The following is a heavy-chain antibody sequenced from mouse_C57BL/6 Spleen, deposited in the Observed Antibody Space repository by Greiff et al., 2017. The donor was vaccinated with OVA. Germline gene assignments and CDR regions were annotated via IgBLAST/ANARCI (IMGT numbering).Heavy chain of an antibody. Sequence: VQLQQSGPELVKPGASVKISCKASGYTFTDYYMNWVKQSHGKSLEWIGDINPNNGGTSYNQKFKGKATLTVDKSSSTAYMELRSLTSEDSAVYYCARPIYYGNLYAMDYWGQGTSVTVSS. CDR3: ARPIYYGNLYAMDY. D-gene: IGHD2-1*01. CDR2: INPNNGGT. V-gene: IGHV1-26*01. J-gene: IGHJ4*01. CDR1: GYTFTDYY.